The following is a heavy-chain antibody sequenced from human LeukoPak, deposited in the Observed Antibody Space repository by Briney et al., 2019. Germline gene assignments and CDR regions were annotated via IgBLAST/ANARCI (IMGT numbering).Heavy chain of an antibody. CDR1: GFTLGSHD. CDR3: VREARGYHYTYFDY. V-gene: IGHV3-13*01. CDR2: VSSGFHA. Sequence: TGGFLRFSSTAAGFTLGSHDMHWVRQIPGQGLEWVAAVSSGFHAFFADSVQGRFTVSREDARNSLYLQMNSLRAGDTAVYYCVREARGYHYTYFDYWVQGTLVTVSS. J-gene: IGHJ4*02. D-gene: IGHD5-18*01.